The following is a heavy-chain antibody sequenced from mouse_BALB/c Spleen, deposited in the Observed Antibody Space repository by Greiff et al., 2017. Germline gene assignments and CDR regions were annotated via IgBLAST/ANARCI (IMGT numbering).Heavy chain of an antibody. CDR1: GYTFTNYW. D-gene: IGHD1-2*01. CDR2: IYPGGGYT. CDR3: ARKTTASYWYFDV. J-gene: IGHJ1*01. Sequence: VKLVESGAELVRPGTSVKISCKASGYTFTNYWLGWVKQRPGHGLEWIGDIYPGGGYTNYNEKFKGKATLTADTSSSTAYMQLSSLTSEDSAVYFCARKTTASYWYFDVWGAGTTVTVSS. V-gene: IGHV1-63*02.